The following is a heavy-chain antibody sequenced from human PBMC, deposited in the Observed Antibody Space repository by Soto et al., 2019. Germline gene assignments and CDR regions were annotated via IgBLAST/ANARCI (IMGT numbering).Heavy chain of an antibody. Sequence: PGGSLRLSCVTSGFTFSGFVMQWVRQAPGKGLEWVAVIWYDGSDKYYADSVKGRFTISRDDSKNTLYLEMNSLRAEDTAVYYCVRGSSCTTTTCYNLAWFAPWGQGTLVTV. CDR3: VRGSSCTTTTCYNLAWFAP. CDR1: GFTFSGFV. D-gene: IGHD2-2*02. CDR2: IWYDGSDK. V-gene: IGHV3-33*01. J-gene: IGHJ5*02.